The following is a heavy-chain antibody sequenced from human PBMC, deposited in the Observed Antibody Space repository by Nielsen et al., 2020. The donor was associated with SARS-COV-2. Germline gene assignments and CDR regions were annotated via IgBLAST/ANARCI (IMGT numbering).Heavy chain of an antibody. CDR3: ARDFWPHDAFDI. CDR2: INPNTGGT. CDR1: GYTFTGYY. Sequence: ASVKVSCKASGYTFTGYYMYWVRQAPGQGLEWMGRINPNTGGTNYAQKFQGRVTMTRDTSISTGYMELSRLTSDDTAVYYCARDFWPHDAFDIWGQGTMVTVSS. D-gene: IGHD3-3*01. V-gene: IGHV1-2*06. J-gene: IGHJ3*02.